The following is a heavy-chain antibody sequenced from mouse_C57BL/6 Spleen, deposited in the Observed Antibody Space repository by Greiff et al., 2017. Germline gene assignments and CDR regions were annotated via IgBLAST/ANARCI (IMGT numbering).Heavy chain of an antibody. D-gene: IGHD1-1*01. CDR2: INPNYGTT. Sequence: EVLVVESGPELVKPGASVKISCKASGYSFTDYNMNWVKQSNGKSLEWIGVINPNYGTTSYKQKIKGRVTLTVDQSSSTAYMQLNSLTSEDSAVYYCSRSFNYGSSLYYFDYWGQGTTLTVSS. CDR1: GYSFTDYN. CDR3: SRSFNYGSSLYYFDY. J-gene: IGHJ2*01. V-gene: IGHV1-39*01.